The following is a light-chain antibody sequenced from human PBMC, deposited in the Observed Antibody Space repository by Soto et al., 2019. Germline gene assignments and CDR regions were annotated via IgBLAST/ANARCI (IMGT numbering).Light chain of an antibody. CDR3: NSFAGNNNLV. CDR1: SSDVGGYNY. V-gene: IGLV2-8*01. Sequence: QSALTQPPSASGSPGQSVTISCTGTSSDVGGYNYVSWYQQHPGKAPKLMISEVSKRPSGVPDRFSGSKSGNTASLTVSGIQAEEEADYYCNSFAGNNNLVFGGGTKLTVL. J-gene: IGLJ2*01. CDR2: EVS.